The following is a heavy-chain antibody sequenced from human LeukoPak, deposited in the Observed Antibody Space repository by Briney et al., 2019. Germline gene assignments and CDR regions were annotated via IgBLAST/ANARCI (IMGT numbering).Heavy chain of an antibody. CDR2: ISYSGTT. CDR3: ARHRHSHHYDY. Sequence: SETLPLTCTVSGGSISSSSSDYYWGWVRQPPAKGLEWIGGISYSGTTYYNPSLKSRVTISADTSNNQFSLKLSSVTAADTAVYYCARHRHSHHYDYWGQGTLVTVSS. V-gene: IGHV4-39*01. J-gene: IGHJ4*02. D-gene: IGHD5-18*01. CDR1: GGSISSSSSDYY.